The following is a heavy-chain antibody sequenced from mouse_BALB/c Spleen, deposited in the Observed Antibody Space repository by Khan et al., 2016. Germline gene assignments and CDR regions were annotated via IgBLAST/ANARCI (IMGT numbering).Heavy chain of an antibody. CDR1: GFTFSDYY. Sequence: EVELVESGGGLVKPGGSLKLSCAASGFTFSDYYMYWVRQTPEKRLEWVATISDGGSYTYYPDSVKGRFTISRDNAKNNLYLQMRSLKSEDTAMYYCARDGVLSRHGYFDVWGAGTTVTVSS. J-gene: IGHJ1*01. D-gene: IGHD2-14*01. V-gene: IGHV5-4*02. CDR2: ISDGGSYT. CDR3: ARDGVLSRHGYFDV.